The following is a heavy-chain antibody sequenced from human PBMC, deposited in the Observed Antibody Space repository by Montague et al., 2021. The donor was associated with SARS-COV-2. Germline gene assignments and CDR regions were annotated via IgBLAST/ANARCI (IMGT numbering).Heavy chain of an antibody. V-gene: IGHV4-61*02. D-gene: IGHD3-10*01. CDR1: GDSINNVNYF. CDR2: VYISGST. Sequence: TLSLTCSVFGDSINNVNYFWSWIRQPAGKGLEWIGRVYISGSTDYNPSLKSRVTMLLDKSANELTLQVTSVTAADTAVYYCAGVSGYGSGSSFNWFDSWGQGLVVTVSS. J-gene: IGHJ5*01. CDR3: AGVSGYGSGSSFNWFDS.